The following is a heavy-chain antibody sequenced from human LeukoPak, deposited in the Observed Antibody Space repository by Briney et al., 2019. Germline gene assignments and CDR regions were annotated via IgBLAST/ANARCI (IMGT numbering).Heavy chain of an antibody. Sequence: SETLSLTCAAYGGSFSGYYWSWIRQPPGKGLEWIGEINHSGSTNYNPSLKSRVTISVDTSKNQFSLKPSSVTAADTAVYYCAREDYYDSSGFRLWGQGTLVTVSS. V-gene: IGHV4-34*01. J-gene: IGHJ4*02. CDR2: INHSGST. CDR1: GGSFSGYY. CDR3: AREDYYDSSGFRL. D-gene: IGHD3-22*01.